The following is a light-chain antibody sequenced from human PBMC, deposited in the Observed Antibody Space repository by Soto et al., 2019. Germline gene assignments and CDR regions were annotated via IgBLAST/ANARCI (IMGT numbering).Light chain of an antibody. CDR2: TAS. CDR3: QQTSSTLVT. J-gene: IGKJ3*01. CDR1: QNISVF. V-gene: IGKV1-39*01. Sequence: DIQMTQSPSSLSASVGDRVTIACRASQNISVFLNWYQHKAGKAPKLLIYTASSLESGVPSRISGGGTGTEFTLTISSLQPDDFATYYCQQTSSTLVTFGPGTKVDIK.